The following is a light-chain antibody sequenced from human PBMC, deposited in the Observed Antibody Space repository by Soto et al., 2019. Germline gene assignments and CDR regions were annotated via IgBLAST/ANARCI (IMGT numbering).Light chain of an antibody. CDR3: QQYANSPLT. CDR1: QSVSSSY. J-gene: IGKJ3*01. Sequence: EIVLTQSPGTLSLSPGEGATLSCRASQSVSSSYLAWYQQKPGQAPRLLIYGASSRATGIPDRFSGSGSGTDFTLTIRRLEPEDFAVYYCQQYANSPLTFDPETKVDIK. CDR2: GAS. V-gene: IGKV3-20*01.